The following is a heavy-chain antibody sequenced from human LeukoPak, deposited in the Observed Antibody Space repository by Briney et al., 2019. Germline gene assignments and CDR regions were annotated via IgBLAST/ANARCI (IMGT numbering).Heavy chain of an antibody. CDR3: ARDMYYYDSSGYYPFDY. V-gene: IGHV6-1*01. CDR2: TYYRSKWYN. J-gene: IGHJ4*02. CDR1: GDSVSSNSAA. D-gene: IGHD3-22*01. Sequence: SQTLSLTCAISGDSVSSNSAAWNWIRQSPSRDLEWLGRTYYRSKWYNDYAVSVKSRITINPDTSKNQFSLQLNSVTPEDTAVYYCARDMYYYDSSGYYPFDYWGQGTLVTVSS.